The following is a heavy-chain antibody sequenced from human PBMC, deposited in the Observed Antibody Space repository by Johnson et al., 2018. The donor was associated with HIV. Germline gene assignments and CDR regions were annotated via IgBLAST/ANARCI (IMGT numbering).Heavy chain of an antibody. V-gene: IGHV3-20*04. J-gene: IGHJ3*02. Sequence: AQLVESGGGVVRPGGSLRLSCAASGFIFEDYGMSWVRQLPGKGLEWVSGVNWNGGTTGYADSVKGRLPISRDNAKSTPYLQMNSLRAEDTALYYCARGPGYGSSWYVNTDAFDIWGQGTLVTVSS. CDR3: ARGPGYGSSWYVNTDAFDI. CDR1: GFIFEDYG. CDR2: VNWNGGTT. D-gene: IGHD6-13*01.